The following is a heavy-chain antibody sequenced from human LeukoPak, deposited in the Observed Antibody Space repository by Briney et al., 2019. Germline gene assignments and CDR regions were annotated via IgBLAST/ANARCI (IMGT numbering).Heavy chain of an antibody. V-gene: IGHV1-46*01. Sequence: ASVKVSCKASGYTFTSYYIHWVRQAPGQGLEYMGIINPSDGSTNYAQKFQGRVTMTRDMSTSTVYMELSSLRSDDTAVYYCARSAGTEWFDPWGQGTLVTVSS. CDR2: INPSDGST. CDR1: GYTFTSYY. J-gene: IGHJ5*02. CDR3: ARSAGTEWFDP. D-gene: IGHD6-13*01.